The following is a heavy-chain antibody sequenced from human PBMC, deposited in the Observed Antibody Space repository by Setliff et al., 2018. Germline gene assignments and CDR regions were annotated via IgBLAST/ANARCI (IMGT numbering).Heavy chain of an antibody. CDR1: GFTFSSYW. J-gene: IGHJ4*02. Sequence: GGSLRLSCAASGFTFSSYWMYWVRQAPGKGLVWVSRINRDGSYTVYADSVEGRFTISRDNAKNTLYLQMNSLGAEDTAVYYCARDSYTSPDYRGQGTLVTVSS. V-gene: IGHV3-74*01. CDR3: ARDSYTSPDY. D-gene: IGHD6-13*01. CDR2: INRDGSYT.